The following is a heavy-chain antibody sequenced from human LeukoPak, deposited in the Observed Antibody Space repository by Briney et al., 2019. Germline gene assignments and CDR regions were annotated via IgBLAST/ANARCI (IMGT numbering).Heavy chain of an antibody. Sequence: ASVTVSCKVSEYTLTELSMHWVRQAPGKGLEWMGGFDPEDGETIYAQKFQGRVTMTEDTSTDTAYMELSSLRSEDTAVYYCATIFEWYGTNDAFDIWGQGTMVTVSS. CDR3: ATIFEWYGTNDAFDI. CDR1: EYTLTELS. CDR2: FDPEDGET. V-gene: IGHV1-24*01. D-gene: IGHD2-8*01. J-gene: IGHJ3*02.